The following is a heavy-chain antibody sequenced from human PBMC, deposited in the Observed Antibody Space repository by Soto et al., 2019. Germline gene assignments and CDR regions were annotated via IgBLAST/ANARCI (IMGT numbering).Heavy chain of an antibody. CDR2: ISNDENIK. D-gene: IGHD5-12*01. CDR3: ARGVRGVLDY. Sequence: PVGSLRLSCLAYVLTFSSHGVHWIRQAPGKGLEWVTVISNDENIKQDSVRGRFAIARDNSKNTLYLQLTSLRAEDTAIYYCARGVRGVLDYWGQGTLVTVSS. V-gene: IGHV3-33*08. J-gene: IGHJ4*02. CDR1: VLTFSSHG.